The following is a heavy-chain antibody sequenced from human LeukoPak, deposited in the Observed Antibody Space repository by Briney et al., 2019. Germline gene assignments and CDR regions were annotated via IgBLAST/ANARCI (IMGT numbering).Heavy chain of an antibody. CDR3: ARVPGPNWFDP. CDR2: IYHSGST. V-gene: IGHV4-4*02. Sequence: SETLSLTCAVSGGSISSSNRWSWVRQPPGKGLEWIGEIYHSGSTNYNPSLKSRVTISVDTSKNQISLNLRSVTAADTAVYYCARVPGPNWFDPWGQGTLVTVSS. CDR1: GGSISSSNR. J-gene: IGHJ5*02.